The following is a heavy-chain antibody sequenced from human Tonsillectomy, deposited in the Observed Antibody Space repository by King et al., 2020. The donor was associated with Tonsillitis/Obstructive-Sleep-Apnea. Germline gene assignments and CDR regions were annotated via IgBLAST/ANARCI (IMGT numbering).Heavy chain of an antibody. CDR2: ISWNSGSI. J-gene: IGHJ6*03. Sequence: VQLVESGGGLVQPGRSLRLSCAASGFTFDDYAMHWVRQAPGKGLEWVSGISWNSGSIGYADSVKGRFTISRDNAKNSLYLQMNSLRAEDTALYYCAKDRGGVPAAIGCMDVWGKGTTVTVSS. D-gene: IGHD2-2*02. CDR1: GFTFDDYA. CDR3: AKDRGGVPAAIGCMDV. V-gene: IGHV3-9*01.